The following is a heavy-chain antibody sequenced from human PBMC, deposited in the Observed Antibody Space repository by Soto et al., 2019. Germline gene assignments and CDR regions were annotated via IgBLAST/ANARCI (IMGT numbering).Heavy chain of an antibody. D-gene: IGHD3-3*01. CDR3: ARDFGAFDI. Sequence: ASVKVSCKASGYTFTSYDINWVRQATGQGLEWMGWMNANSGNTGYAQKFQGRVTMTRDTSTSTAYMELRSLRSDDTAVYYCARDFGAFDIWGQGTMVTVSS. CDR2: MNANSGNT. CDR1: GYTFTSYD. V-gene: IGHV1-8*01. J-gene: IGHJ3*02.